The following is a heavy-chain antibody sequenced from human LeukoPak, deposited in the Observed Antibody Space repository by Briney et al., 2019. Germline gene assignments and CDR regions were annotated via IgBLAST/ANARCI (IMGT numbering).Heavy chain of an antibody. CDR2: IDSQSGIT. D-gene: IGHD3-3*01. V-gene: IGHV3-48*01. Sequence: GGSLRLSCAASGFTFTIFGLNWVRQAPGKGPEWVAYIDSQSGITYYADSVQGRFTISRDDARESVFLQMDSLRVDDTAVYYCARTYDFGRGPPGDAFDNSGPGTWVIVS. J-gene: IGHJ3*02. CDR1: GFTFTIFG. CDR3: ARTYDFGRGPPGDAFDN.